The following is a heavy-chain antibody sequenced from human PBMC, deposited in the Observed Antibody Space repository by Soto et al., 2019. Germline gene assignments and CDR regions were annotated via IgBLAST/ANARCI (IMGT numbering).Heavy chain of an antibody. J-gene: IGHJ6*02. Sequence: GGSLRLSCAASGFTVSSYGMPWVRQGPGKGLGWVAVISNDCSNNYYAVSVKGRFTITTDTSKNPLYLQMNSLRAEDTAVYYCANQSVDYYYYYCGMDVWGQGTPVTVSS. CDR1: GFTVSSYG. CDR2: ISNDCSNN. D-gene: IGHD5-12*01. CDR3: ANQSVDYYYYYCGMDV. V-gene: IGHV3-30*18.